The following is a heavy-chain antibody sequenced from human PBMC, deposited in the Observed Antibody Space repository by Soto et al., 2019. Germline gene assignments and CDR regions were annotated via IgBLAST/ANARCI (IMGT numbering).Heavy chain of an antibody. CDR1: GYTFTSYD. Sequence: QVQLVQSGAEVTKPGASVKVSCKASGYTFTSYDINWVRQSTVQGLEWMGWMSPNSGATGYAQKFQGIVTTTRDTSISTAYMELSNMRSEDTAIYYCARGVDAGVDVWGQGSTVTVSS. D-gene: IGHD1-1*01. V-gene: IGHV1-8*01. J-gene: IGHJ6*02. CDR3: ARGVDAGVDV. CDR2: MSPNSGAT.